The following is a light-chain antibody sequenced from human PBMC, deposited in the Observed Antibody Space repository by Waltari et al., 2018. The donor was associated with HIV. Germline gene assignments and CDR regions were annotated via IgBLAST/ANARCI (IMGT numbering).Light chain of an antibody. Sequence: QSALTQPASVSGSFGQSLTISCTGTSSDVGSYNLVSWYQYHPGKAPKLIIYEVSKRPVGVSNRFSGSKSGNTASLTVSGLQAEDEAHYYCCSYARSGIPFGGGTKLTVL. CDR1: SSDVGSYNL. J-gene: IGLJ2*01. CDR2: EVS. V-gene: IGLV2-23*02. CDR3: CSYARSGIP.